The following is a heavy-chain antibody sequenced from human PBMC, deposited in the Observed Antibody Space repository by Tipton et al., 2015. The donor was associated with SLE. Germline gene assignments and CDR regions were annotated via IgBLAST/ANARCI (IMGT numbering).Heavy chain of an antibody. Sequence: TLSLTCTVSGGSIFISNDYWSWIRQSPGKGLEWIGYSYYSGSTTYNPSLKSRVTISVDTSKNQFSLKLSSVTAADTAVYYCARHDGQWDAFDIWGQGTMVTVSS. CDR3: ARHDGQWDAFDI. CDR1: GGSIFISNDY. D-gene: IGHD6-19*01. V-gene: IGHV4-59*08. CDR2: SYYSGST. J-gene: IGHJ3*02.